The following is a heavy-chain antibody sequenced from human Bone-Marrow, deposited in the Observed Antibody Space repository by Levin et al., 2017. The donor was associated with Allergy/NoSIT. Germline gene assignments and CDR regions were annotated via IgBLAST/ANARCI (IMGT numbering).Heavy chain of an antibody. CDR1: GYTFTSYG. V-gene: IGHV1-18*01. CDR2: ISAYNGNT. Sequence: ASVKVSCKASGYTFTSYGISWVRQAPGQGLEWMGWISAYNGNTNYAQKLQGRVTMTTDTSTSTAYMELRSLRSDDTAVYYCARDKWGYCSGGSCYDFDYWGQGTLVTVSS. CDR3: ARDKWGYCSGGSCYDFDY. D-gene: IGHD2-15*01. J-gene: IGHJ4*02.